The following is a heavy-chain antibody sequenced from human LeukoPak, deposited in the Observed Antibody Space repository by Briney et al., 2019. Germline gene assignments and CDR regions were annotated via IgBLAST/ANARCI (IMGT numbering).Heavy chain of an antibody. V-gene: IGHV1-8*01. CDR1: GYTFSSYD. CDR2: MNPNSGNT. CDR3: ARATRIYSRPLDY. Sequence: ASVKVSCKASGYTFSSYDINWVRQATGPGLEWMGWMNPNSGNTGYAQKFQGRVTMTRNTSISTAYMELSSLRSEDTAVYYCARATRIYSRPLDYWGQGTLVTVSS. D-gene: IGHD5-18*01. J-gene: IGHJ4*02.